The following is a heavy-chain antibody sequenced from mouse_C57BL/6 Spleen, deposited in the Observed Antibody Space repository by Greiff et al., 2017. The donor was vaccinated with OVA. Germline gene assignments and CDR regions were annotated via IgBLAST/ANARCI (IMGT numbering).Heavy chain of an antibody. CDR3: ARSLIYYDDYYAMDY. V-gene: IGHV1-54*01. D-gene: IGHD2-4*01. Sequence: QVQLKQSGAELVRPGTSVKVSCKASGYAFTNYLIEWVKQRPGQGLEWIGVINPGSGGTNYNEKFKGKATLTADKSSSTAYMQLSSLTSEDSAVYFCARSLIYYDDYYAMDYWGQGTSVTVSS. J-gene: IGHJ4*01. CDR2: INPGSGGT. CDR1: GYAFTNYL.